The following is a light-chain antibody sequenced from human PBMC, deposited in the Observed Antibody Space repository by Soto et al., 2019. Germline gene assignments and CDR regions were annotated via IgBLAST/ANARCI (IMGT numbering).Light chain of an antibody. CDR1: ISDVGGYNS. CDR3: NSHAGSNNLWV. CDR2: EVN. Sequence: QSVLTQPPSASGSPGQAVTISCTGTISDVGGYNSVSWYQQHPGKAPKLMIYEVNKRPSGVPVRFSGSKSGNTASLTVSGLQAEDEADYYCNSHAGSNNLWVFGGGTKLTVL. J-gene: IGLJ3*02. V-gene: IGLV2-8*01.